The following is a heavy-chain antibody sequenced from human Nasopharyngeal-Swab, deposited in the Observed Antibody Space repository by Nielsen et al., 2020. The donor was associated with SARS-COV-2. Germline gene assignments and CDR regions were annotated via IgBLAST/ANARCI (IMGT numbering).Heavy chain of an antibody. V-gene: IGHV1-3*01. CDR3: VRGGVVRGVITLNWYFDL. J-gene: IGHJ2*01. CDR2: INAGNGNT. D-gene: IGHD3-10*01. Sequence: WVRQAPGQRLEWMGWINAGNGNTRYSQKFQGRVTITMDTSASAAYMELSSLRSEDTAVFYCVRGGVVRGVITLNWYFDLWGRGTLVTVSS.